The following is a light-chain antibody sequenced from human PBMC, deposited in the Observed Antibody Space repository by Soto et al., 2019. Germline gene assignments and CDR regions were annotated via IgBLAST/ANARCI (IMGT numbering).Light chain of an antibody. V-gene: IGKV3D-15*01. CDR3: QQYNKWPRT. J-gene: IGKJ1*01. CDR2: GAS. Sequence: ESVLAQSPATRSLSPLERCTLCWGASQSVSSYLAWYQQKPGQAPRLLIYGASARATGIPAKFSGSGSGTEFTLTISSLQSEDFAVYYCQQYNKWPRTFGQGTKVDIK. CDR1: QSVSSY.